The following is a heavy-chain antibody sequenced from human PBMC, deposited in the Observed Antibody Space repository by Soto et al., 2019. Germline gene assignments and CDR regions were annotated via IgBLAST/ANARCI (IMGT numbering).Heavy chain of an antibody. J-gene: IGHJ1*01. CDR1: GFTFSSYS. CDR3: ARGVRFRSRYSSGWAAEYFQH. Sequence: GGSLRLSCAASGFTFSSYSMNWVRQAPGKGLEWVSSISSSSSYRNYADSVKGRFTISRDNAKNSLYLHMNSLRSEDTAVYYCARGVRFRSRYSSGWAAEYFQHWGQGTLVTVSS. D-gene: IGHD6-19*01. CDR2: ISSSSSYR. V-gene: IGHV3-21*04.